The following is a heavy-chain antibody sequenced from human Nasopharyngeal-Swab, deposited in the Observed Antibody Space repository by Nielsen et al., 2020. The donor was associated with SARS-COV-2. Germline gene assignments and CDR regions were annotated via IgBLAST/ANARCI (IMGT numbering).Heavy chain of an antibody. CDR3: AKANSLFWFGQFKNDGFDI. CDR2: ISDEGIKK. V-gene: IGHV3-30*18. J-gene: IGHJ3*02. D-gene: IGHD3-10*01. CDR1: GFSFTNYG. Sequence: GGSLRLSCTASGFSFTNYGMHWVRQAPGKGLEWVAVISDEGIKKKYAEFEEGRFTISRDYSKNTLFLQMNSLRPEDTAMYYCAKANSLFWFGQFKNDGFDIWGRGTLVAVSS.